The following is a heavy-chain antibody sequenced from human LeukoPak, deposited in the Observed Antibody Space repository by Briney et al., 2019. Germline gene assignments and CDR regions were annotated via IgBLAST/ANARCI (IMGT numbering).Heavy chain of an antibody. CDR2: ISSSRDTI. CDR1: GFTFSSYA. V-gene: IGHV3-48*04. D-gene: IGHD2-2*01. CDR3: ARDTRGESDY. Sequence: GGSLRLSCAASGFTFSSYAMHWVRQAPGKGLEWISYISSSRDTIYYADSVKGRVTISRDNAKNSLYLQMNSLRAEDTAVYYCARDTRGESDYWGQGTLVTVSS. J-gene: IGHJ4*02.